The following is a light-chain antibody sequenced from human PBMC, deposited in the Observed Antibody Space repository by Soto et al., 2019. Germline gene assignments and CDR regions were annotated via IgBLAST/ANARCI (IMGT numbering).Light chain of an antibody. Sequence: QSVLTQPASVSGSPGRPITISCPGPSSNVGSYTLVSWYQQHPAKAPKLMINKGSKRPSGVSNRFSGSKSGNTASLTISGLQAEDEADYYCCSYAGSSTFGVVFGGGTKLTVL. CDR2: KGS. CDR1: SSNVGSYTL. V-gene: IGLV2-23*03. J-gene: IGLJ2*01. CDR3: CSYAGSSTFGVV.